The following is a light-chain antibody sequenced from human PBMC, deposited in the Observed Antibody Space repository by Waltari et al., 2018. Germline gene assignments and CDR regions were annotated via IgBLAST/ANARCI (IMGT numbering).Light chain of an antibody. V-gene: IGLV2-14*01. CDR1: SSDVGCYNY. Sequence: QSALTQPAPVSGSPGQSIPISCTGTSSDVGCYNYVSWYQQHPGKAPRLMIYDVSTRPSGVSNRFSGSKSGNTASLTISGLQAEDEADYYCSSYTSSSTVVFGGGTKLTVL. J-gene: IGLJ2*01. CDR3: SSYTSSSTVV. CDR2: DVS.